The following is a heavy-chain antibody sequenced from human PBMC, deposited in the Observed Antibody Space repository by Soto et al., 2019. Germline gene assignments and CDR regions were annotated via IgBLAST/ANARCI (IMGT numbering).Heavy chain of an antibody. J-gene: IGHJ5*02. CDR2: INPNSGGT. CDR3: ARAYYYGSGGGWFDP. V-gene: IGHV1-2*02. D-gene: IGHD3-10*01. Sequence: ASVKVSCKASGYTFTGYYMHWVRQAPGQGLEWMGWINPNSGGTNYAQKFQGRVTMTRDTSISTAYMELSRLRSNDTAVYYCARAYYYGSGGGWFDPWGQGTLVTVSS. CDR1: GYTFTGYY.